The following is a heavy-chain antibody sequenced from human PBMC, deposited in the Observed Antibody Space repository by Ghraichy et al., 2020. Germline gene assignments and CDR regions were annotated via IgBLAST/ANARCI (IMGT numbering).Heavy chain of an antibody. D-gene: IGHD3-10*01. J-gene: IGHJ6*02. CDR1: GGSISRYY. CDR3: ARVGVGLGELGGYYYYGMGV. CDR2: IYYSGST. Sequence: SETLSLTCTVSGGSISRYYWSWIRQPPGKGLEWIGYIYYSGSTNYNPSLKSRVTISVDTSKNQFSLKLSSVTAADTAVYYCARVGVGLGELGGYYYYGMGVWGQGTTVTVSS. V-gene: IGHV4-59*01.